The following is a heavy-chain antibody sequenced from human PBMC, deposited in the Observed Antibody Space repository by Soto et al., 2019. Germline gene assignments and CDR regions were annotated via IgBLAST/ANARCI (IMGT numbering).Heavy chain of an antibody. J-gene: IGHJ6*03. Sequence: PSETLSLTCTVSGGSISSGGYYWSWIRQHPGKGLEWIGYIYYSGSTYYNPSLKSRVTISVDTSKNQFSLKLSSVTAADTAVYYCARTSKEWLLLDYYYYMDVWGKGTTVTVSS. CDR2: IYYSGST. CDR3: ARTSKEWLLLDYYYYMDV. D-gene: IGHD3-3*01. V-gene: IGHV4-31*03. CDR1: GGSISSGGYY.